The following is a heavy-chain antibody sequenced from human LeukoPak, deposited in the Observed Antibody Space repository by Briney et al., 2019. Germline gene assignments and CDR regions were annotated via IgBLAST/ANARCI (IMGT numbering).Heavy chain of an antibody. Sequence: PSETLSLTCAVYGGSFSGYYWSWIRQPPGKGLEWIGESNHSGSTNYNPSLKSRVTISVDTSKNQFSLKLSSVTAADTAVHYCARGRHGYCSSTSCYSNYGMDVWGQGTTVTVSS. CDR3: ARGRHGYCSSTSCYSNYGMDV. V-gene: IGHV4-34*01. CDR2: SNHSGST. J-gene: IGHJ6*02. CDR1: GGSFSGYY. D-gene: IGHD2-2*01.